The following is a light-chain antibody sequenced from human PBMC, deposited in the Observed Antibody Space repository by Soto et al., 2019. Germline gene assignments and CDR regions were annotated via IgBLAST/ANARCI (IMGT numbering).Light chain of an antibody. J-gene: IGLJ3*02. V-gene: IGLV2-8*01. Sequence: QSALTQPPSASGSPGQSLTISCTGTSSDVGHYNFVSWYQQHPGKAPKLMISDVNKRPSGVPDRFSGSKSGNTASLTVSGLQAEDEADYYCSSYAGSNNRVFGVRTKVTVL. CDR1: SSDVGHYNF. CDR2: DVN. CDR3: SSYAGSNNRV.